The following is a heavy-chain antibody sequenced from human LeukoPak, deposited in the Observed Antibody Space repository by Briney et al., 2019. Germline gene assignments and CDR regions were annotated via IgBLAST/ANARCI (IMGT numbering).Heavy chain of an antibody. CDR3: ANDDQRGMGY. Sequence: GGSLRLSCAVSGITFSNYWMHWVRQAPGKGLVWVSHLIQDGSSAFYADSVKGRFTISRDNAKNTLYLQMNSLRADDTAVYYCANDDQRGMGYLGLGTLVTVSS. V-gene: IGHV3-74*01. CDR1: GITFSNYW. CDR2: LIQDGSSA. D-gene: IGHD1-1*01. J-gene: IGHJ4*02.